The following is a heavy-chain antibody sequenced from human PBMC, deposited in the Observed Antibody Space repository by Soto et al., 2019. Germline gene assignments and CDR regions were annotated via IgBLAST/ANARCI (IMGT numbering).Heavy chain of an antibody. CDR2: INAGNGNT. D-gene: IGHD2-15*01. Sequence: ASVKVSCKAPGYTFTSYAMHWVRQAPGQRLEWMGWINAGNGNTKYSQKFQGRVTITRDTSASTAYMELSSLRSEDTAVYYCAANYCGGGSSDYNSYSSMAVGGKGPPFTVSS. V-gene: IGHV1-3*01. CDR1: GYTFTSYA. CDR3: AANYCGGGSSDYNSYSSMAV. J-gene: IGHJ6*03.